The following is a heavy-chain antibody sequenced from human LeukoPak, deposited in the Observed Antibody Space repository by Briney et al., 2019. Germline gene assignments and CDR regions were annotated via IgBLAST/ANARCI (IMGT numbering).Heavy chain of an antibody. CDR3: AREMAYYDSSGYYYAGWFDP. J-gene: IGHJ5*02. V-gene: IGHV1-2*06. D-gene: IGHD3-22*01. Sequence: ASVKVSCKASGYTLTDYYMHWVRQAPGQGLEWMGRINPNSGGTNYAQKFQGRVTMTRDTSISTVYMELSRLRSDDTAVYYCAREMAYYDSSGYYYAGWFDPWGQGTLVTVSS. CDR1: GYTLTDYY. CDR2: INPNSGGT.